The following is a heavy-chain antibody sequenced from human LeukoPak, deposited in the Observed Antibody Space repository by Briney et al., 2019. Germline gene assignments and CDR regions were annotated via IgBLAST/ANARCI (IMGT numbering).Heavy chain of an antibody. CDR3: ARASLYWAIRFLDY. Sequence: PGGSLRLSCVASGFTFTNYWMTWVRQAPGKGLEWVANIKEDGSESNSVDSVRGRFTISRDNAKNSLYLQIDSLKAEDTAVYYCARASLYWAIRFLDYWGQGTLVTVSS. CDR2: IKEDGSES. V-gene: IGHV3-7*04. D-gene: IGHD3-3*01. J-gene: IGHJ4*02. CDR1: GFTFTNYW.